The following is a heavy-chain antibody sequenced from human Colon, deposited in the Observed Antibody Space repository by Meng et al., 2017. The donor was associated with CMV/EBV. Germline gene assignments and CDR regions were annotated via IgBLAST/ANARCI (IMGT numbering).Heavy chain of an antibody. V-gene: IGHV3-74*01. CDR3: ASTGPLYGLYFCY. D-gene: IGHD2-8*01. J-gene: IGHJ4*02. CDR1: GFTFSSYW. CDR2: IGSDGRSI. Sequence: GASLKISCTASGFTFSSYWLFWVRQAPGKGLVWVSRIGSDGRSITYADSVKGRFTIYRDNAKNTLYLQMNSLRAEDTAVYYCASTGPLYGLYFCYWGQGTLVTVSS.